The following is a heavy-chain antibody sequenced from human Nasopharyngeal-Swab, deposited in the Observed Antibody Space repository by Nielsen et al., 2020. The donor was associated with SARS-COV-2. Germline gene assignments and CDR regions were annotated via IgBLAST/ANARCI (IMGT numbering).Heavy chain of an antibody. CDR3: ATGQRDGDSYFDY. CDR2: IYYSGST. D-gene: IGHD4-17*01. Sequence: SETLSLACTVSGGSISSYYWSWIRQPPGKGLEWIGYIYYSGSTNYNPSLKSRVTISVDTSKDQFSLKLSSVTAADTAVYYCATGQRDGDSYFDYWGQGTLVTVSS. V-gene: IGHV4-59*12. CDR1: GGSISSYY. J-gene: IGHJ4*02.